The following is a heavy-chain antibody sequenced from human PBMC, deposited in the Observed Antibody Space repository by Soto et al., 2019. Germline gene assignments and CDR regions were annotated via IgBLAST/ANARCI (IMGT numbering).Heavy chain of an antibody. CDR2: IYSGGST. V-gene: IGHV3-66*01. J-gene: IGHJ4*02. CDR3: AAYSHKGY. Sequence: PGGSLRLSCAASGFTVCNNYMSWVRQAPGKGLEWVSLIYSGGSTYYADSVKGRFTISRDSSKNTLYLQMNSLRAEDTAMYYCAAYSHKGYWGQGTLVTVSS. D-gene: IGHD3-16*01. CDR1: GFTVCNNY.